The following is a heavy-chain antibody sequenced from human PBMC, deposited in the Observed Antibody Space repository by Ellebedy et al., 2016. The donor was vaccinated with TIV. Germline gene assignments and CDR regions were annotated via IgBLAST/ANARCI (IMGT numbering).Heavy chain of an antibody. CDR3: AKDQVAGDGRWVFDS. V-gene: IGHV3-23*01. D-gene: IGHD5-24*01. Sequence: GESLKISCAASGFTFSSYAMAWVRQTPGKGLEWVSAILGGGGTTYYADSVKGRFTISRDNSKNTLFLQMNSLRAEDTAIYYCAKDQVAGDGRWVFDSWGQGTVVTVSS. CDR2: ILGGGGTT. J-gene: IGHJ3*01. CDR1: GFTFSSYA.